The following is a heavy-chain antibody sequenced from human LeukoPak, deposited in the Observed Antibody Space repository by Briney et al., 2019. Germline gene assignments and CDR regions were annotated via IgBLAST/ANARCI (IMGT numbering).Heavy chain of an antibody. CDR2: ISYDGSNK. CDR3: AKDSLRAVAGSGRFDY. V-gene: IGHV3-30*04. CDR1: GFTFSSYA. Sequence: PGGSLRLSCAASGFTFSSYAMHWVRQAPGKGLEWVAVISYDGSNKYYADSVKGRFTISRDNSKNTLYLQMNSLRAEDTAVYYCAKDSLRAVAGSGRFDYWGQGTLVTVSS. J-gene: IGHJ4*02. D-gene: IGHD6-19*01.